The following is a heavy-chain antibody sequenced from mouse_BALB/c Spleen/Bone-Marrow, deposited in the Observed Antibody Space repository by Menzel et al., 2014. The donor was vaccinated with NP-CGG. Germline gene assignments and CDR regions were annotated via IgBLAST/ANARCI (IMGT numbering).Heavy chain of an antibody. J-gene: IGHJ2*01. Sequence: EVQLVESGGGLVQPGGSRKLSCAASGFTFSSFGMHWVRQAPEKGLEWVAYISSGSSTIYYADTVMGRFTISRDNPKNTLFLQMTSLRSEDTAMYYCARSGSSSGYFDYWGQGTPLTVSS. CDR1: GFTFSSFG. CDR3: ARSGSSSGYFDY. CDR2: ISSGSSTI. V-gene: IGHV5-17*02. D-gene: IGHD1-1*01.